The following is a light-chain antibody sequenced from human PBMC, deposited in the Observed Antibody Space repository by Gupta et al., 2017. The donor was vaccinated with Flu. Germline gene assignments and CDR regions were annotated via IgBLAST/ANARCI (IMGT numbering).Light chain of an antibody. Sequence: SVTISCTGTSDDVGGFNYVSWYQQHPGRAPKLIIYEVSKRPAGVPGRFSGSKSGITASLTVSGLQAEDEADYYCSSYAGSNKRVFGTGTKVTVL. CDR2: EVS. CDR3: SSYAGSNKRV. CDR1: SDDVGGFNY. V-gene: IGLV2-8*01. J-gene: IGLJ1*01.